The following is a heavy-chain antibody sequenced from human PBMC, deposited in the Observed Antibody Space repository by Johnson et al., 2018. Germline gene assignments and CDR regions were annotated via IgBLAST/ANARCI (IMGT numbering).Heavy chain of an antibody. CDR2: ISGSGGST. Sequence: VQLVESGGGLVQPGGSLRLSCAASGFTFSSYAMSWVRQAPGKGLEWVSAISGSGGSTYYADSVKGRFTISRDNSKNTLYLQMNSPSAEDTAVYYGAKSTGSSGYYGEGAFDIWGQGTMVTVSS. V-gene: IGHV3-23*04. J-gene: IGHJ3*02. D-gene: IGHD3-22*01. CDR3: AKSTGSSGYYGEGAFDI. CDR1: GFTFSSYA.